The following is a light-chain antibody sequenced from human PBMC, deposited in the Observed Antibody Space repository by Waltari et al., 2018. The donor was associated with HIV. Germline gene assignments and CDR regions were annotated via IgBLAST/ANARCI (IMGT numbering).Light chain of an antibody. Sequence: HSVLTQPPSVSAAPGLKVTISCPGRYSNIETHWAPWYQHFPGAAPKPRIYENYKRPSGVPDRFSVSKSGASATLAITGLQTGDEADYYCGTWDSRLNAYVFGPGTKVTVL. CDR2: ENY. J-gene: IGLJ1*01. V-gene: IGLV1-51*02. CDR1: YSNIETHW. CDR3: GTWDSRLNAYV.